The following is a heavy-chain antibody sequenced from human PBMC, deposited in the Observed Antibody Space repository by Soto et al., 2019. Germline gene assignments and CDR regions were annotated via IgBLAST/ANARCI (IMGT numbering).Heavy chain of an antibody. CDR3: ARGASAVSTFYFGL. J-gene: IGHJ2*01. D-gene: IGHD4-17*01. Sequence: QVQVVQSGAEVKKPGASVKVSCKASGYTFTSYAMHWVRQAPGQRLEWMGWINPGNGNTKNSQKWQRRVTITWDTLASRTYMELSSLRSEDAAVYYCARGASAVSTFYFGLWGRGTLVTVSS. CDR1: GYTFTSYA. CDR2: INPGNGNT. V-gene: IGHV1-3*01.